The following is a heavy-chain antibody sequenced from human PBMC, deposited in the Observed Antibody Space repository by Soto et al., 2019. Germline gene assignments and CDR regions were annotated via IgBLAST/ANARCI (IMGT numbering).Heavy chain of an antibody. D-gene: IGHD1-20*01. J-gene: IGHJ4*02. CDR1: GFTFSTFA. CDR2: ISGSGGSI. V-gene: IGHV3-23*01. Sequence: GGSLRLSCAASGFTFSTFAMSWVRQAPGKGLEWVSAISGSGGSIYYADSVKGRFTISRDNSKNTLYLQMNSLRAEDTAVYYCAKEAVITPGYYFDYWGQGTLVTVSS. CDR3: AKEAVITPGYYFDY.